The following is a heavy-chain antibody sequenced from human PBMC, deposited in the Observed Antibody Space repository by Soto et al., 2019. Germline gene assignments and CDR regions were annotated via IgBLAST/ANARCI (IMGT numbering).Heavy chain of an antibody. CDR1: GGSISSGNYY. J-gene: IGHJ4*02. Sequence: SETLSLTCTVSGGSISSGNYYWSWIRQPPGKGLEWIGFISYSGSTYYNASLKSRVTISVDTSKNQFSLNLNSVTAADTAVYYCAIFGTSATGLYYLYYWGQGSLVPVSS. V-gene: IGHV4-30-4*01. CDR2: ISYSGST. CDR3: AIFGTSATGLYYLYY. D-gene: IGHD1-7*01.